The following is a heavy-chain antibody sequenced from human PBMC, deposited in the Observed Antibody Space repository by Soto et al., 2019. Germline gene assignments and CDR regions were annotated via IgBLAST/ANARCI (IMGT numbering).Heavy chain of an antibody. D-gene: IGHD6-13*01. CDR1: GGSISSGGYS. V-gene: IGHV4-31*11. CDR2: IYYSGST. J-gene: IGHJ4*02. Sequence: PSETLSLTCAVSGGSISSGGYSWSWIRQHPGKGLEWIGYIYYSGSTYYNPSLKSRVTISVDTSKNQFSLKLSSVTAADTAVYYCARVEAAGTTNFDYWGQGTLVTVSS. CDR3: ARVEAAGTTNFDY.